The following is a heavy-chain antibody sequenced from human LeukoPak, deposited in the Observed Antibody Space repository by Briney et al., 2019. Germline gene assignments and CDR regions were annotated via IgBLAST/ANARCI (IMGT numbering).Heavy chain of an antibody. CDR3: VRPTRGYSYGVDY. V-gene: IGHV4-39*01. J-gene: IGHJ4*02. CDR2: IFSSGNT. D-gene: IGHD5-18*01. CDR1: GASISSSNW. Sequence: PSETLSLTCTVSGASISSSNWWSWVRQPPGKGLEWLGSIFSSGNTYYNTYLKSRLTISVDSSKNQFSLKLTSVTALDTAVYYCVRPTRGYSYGVDYWGQGTLVTVSS.